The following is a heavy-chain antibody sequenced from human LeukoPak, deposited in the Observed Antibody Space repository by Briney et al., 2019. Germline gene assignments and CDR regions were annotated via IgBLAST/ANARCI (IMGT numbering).Heavy chain of an antibody. V-gene: IGHV1-2*02. CDR1: GYTFTGYY. Sequence: ASVKVSCKASGYTFTGYYMHWVRQAPGQGLEWTGWINPNSGGTNYAQKFQGRVTMTRDTSISTAYMELSRLRSDDTAVYYCARVSSGGANYYYGMDVWGQGTTVTVSS. CDR3: ARVSSGGANYYYGMDV. CDR2: INPNSGGT. J-gene: IGHJ6*02. D-gene: IGHD2-15*01.